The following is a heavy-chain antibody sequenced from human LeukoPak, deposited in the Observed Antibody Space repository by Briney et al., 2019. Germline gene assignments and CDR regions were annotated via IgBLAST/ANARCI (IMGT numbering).Heavy chain of an antibody. CDR1: GYTFTSYG. CDR2: ISAYNGNT. D-gene: IGHD3-3*01. J-gene: IGHJ5*02. Sequence: GASVKVSCKASGYTFTSYGISWVRQAPGQGLEWMGWISAYNGNTNYAQKLQGRVTMTTDTSTSTAYMELRSLRSDDTAVYYCARGGAAGYDFWSGYYYNWFDPWGQGTLVTVSS. V-gene: IGHV1-18*01. CDR3: ARGGAAGYDFWSGYYYNWFDP.